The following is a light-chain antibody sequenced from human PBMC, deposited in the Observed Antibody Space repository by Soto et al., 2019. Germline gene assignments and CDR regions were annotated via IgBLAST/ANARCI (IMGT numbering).Light chain of an antibody. CDR3: GTWDGSLSAGA. CDR2: DND. Sequence: QSVLTQPPSVSAAPGQRVTISCSGSNSNIGDNHVSWYQQLLGTAPKVVIYDNDKRPPGIPERFSGSKSGTSATLTITGLQTGVEANYYCGTWDGSLSAGAFGGGTKLTVL. V-gene: IGLV1-51*01. J-gene: IGLJ3*02. CDR1: NSNIGDNH.